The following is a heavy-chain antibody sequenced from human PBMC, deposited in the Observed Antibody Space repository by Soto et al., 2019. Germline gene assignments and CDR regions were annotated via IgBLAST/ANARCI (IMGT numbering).Heavy chain of an antibody. J-gene: IGHJ4*02. CDR3: AKDFIRSSPLLEYYFDY. CDR1: GFTFSNAW. V-gene: IGHV3-15*01. Sequence: GGSLRLSCAASGFTFSNAWMSWVRQAPGKGLEWVGRIKSKTDGGTTDYAAPVKGRFTISRDDSKNTLYLQMNSLRAEDTAVYYCAKDFIRSSPLLEYYFDYWGQGTLVTVSS. CDR2: IKSKTDGGTT. D-gene: IGHD2-21*01.